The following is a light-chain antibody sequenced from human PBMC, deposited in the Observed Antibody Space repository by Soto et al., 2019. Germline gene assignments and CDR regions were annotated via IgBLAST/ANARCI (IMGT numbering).Light chain of an antibody. V-gene: IGKV1-5*03. Sequence: IQMTQSPSTLSGSVGDRFTIAFLASQTISSWLAWYQQKPGKAPKLLIYKASTLKSGVPPRLNGSRSEPELTLPLRHLQIDDFATYYCKQYNSFPWKFGLGTKV. J-gene: IGKJ1*01. CDR1: QTISSW. CDR3: KQYNSFPWK. CDR2: KAS.